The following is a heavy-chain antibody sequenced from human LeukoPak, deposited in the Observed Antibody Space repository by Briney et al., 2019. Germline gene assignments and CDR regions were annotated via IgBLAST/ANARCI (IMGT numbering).Heavy chain of an antibody. J-gene: IGHJ4*02. CDR1: GFTVSSNY. Sequence: KSGGSLRLSCAASGFTVSSNYMSWVRQPPGKGLEWIGSFYNSGSTYYNPSLKSRVTISVDTSKSQFSLKLTSVTAADTAVYYCGIAPDYWGQGTLVIVSS. V-gene: IGHV4-4*08. CDR3: GIAPDY. CDR2: FYNSGST.